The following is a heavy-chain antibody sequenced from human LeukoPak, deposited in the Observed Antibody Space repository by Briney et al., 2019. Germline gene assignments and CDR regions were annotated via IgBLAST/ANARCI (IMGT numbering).Heavy chain of an antibody. J-gene: IGHJ3*02. V-gene: IGHV3-64*04. CDR3: ARDWPSEWQQLPDYDAVDI. Sequence: PGGSLRLSCSASGFTFISFAMHWVRQAPGKGLEYVSAISSSGGDTSYADSVKGRFTISRDNSKNTLYLQMNSLRAEDTAVYYCARDWPSEWQQLPDYDAVDIWGQGTMVTVSS. D-gene: IGHD6-13*01. CDR1: GFTFISFA. CDR2: ISSSGGDT.